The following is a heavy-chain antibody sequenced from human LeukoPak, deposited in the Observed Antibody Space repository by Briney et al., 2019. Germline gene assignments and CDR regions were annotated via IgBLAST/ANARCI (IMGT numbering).Heavy chain of an antibody. D-gene: IGHD2-15*01. J-gene: IGHJ5*02. CDR1: GGSISSYY. Sequence: SETLSLTCTVSGGSISSYYWSWIRQPPGKGLEWIGYIYYSGSTNYNPSLKSRVTISVDTSKNQFSPKLSSVTAADTAVYYCARGLTACSGGSCYLNWFDPWGQGTLVTVSS. CDR2: IYYSGST. CDR3: ARGLTACSGGSCYLNWFDP. V-gene: IGHV4-59*01.